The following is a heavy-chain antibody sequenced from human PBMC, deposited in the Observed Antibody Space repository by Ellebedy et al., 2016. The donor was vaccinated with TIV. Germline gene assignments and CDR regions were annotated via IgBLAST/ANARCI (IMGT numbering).Heavy chain of an antibody. CDR3: ARGLRYSSSWYVKANTPYDY. Sequence: SETLSLXXAVYGGSFSGYYWSWIRQPPGKGLEWIGEINHSGSTNYNPSLKSRVTISVDTSKNQFSLKLSSVTAADTAVYYCARGLRYSSSWYVKANTPYDYWGQGTLVTVSS. D-gene: IGHD6-13*01. V-gene: IGHV4-34*01. CDR1: GGSFSGYY. CDR2: INHSGST. J-gene: IGHJ4*02.